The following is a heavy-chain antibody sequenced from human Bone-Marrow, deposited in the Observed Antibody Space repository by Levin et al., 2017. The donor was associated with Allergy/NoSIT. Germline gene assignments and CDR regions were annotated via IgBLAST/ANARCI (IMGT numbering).Heavy chain of an antibody. J-gene: IGHJ4*02. Sequence: SETLSLTCTVSGGSISSGGYYWSWIRQHPGTGLEWIGYIYYSGSTYYNPSLKSRVTISVDTSKNQFSLKLSSVTAADTAVYYCASSPAVLRLGEFQWGQGTLVTVSS. CDR1: GGSISSGGYY. D-gene: IGHD3-16*01. CDR2: IYYSGST. CDR3: ASSPAVLRLGEFQ. V-gene: IGHV4-31*03.